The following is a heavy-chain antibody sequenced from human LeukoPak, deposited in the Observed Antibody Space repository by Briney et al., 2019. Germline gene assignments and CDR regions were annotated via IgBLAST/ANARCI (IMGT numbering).Heavy chain of an antibody. CDR2: INHSGST. D-gene: IGHD5-18*01. J-gene: IGHJ1*01. CDR1: GGSFSGYY. CDR3: AREFKYSYGYRKSSEYFQH. Sequence: SETLSLTCAVYGGSFSGYYWSWIRQPPGKGLEWIGEINHSGSTNYNPSLKSRVTISVDTSKNQFSLKLSSVTVADTAVYYCAREFKYSYGYRKSSEYFQHWGQGTLVTVSS. V-gene: IGHV4-34*01.